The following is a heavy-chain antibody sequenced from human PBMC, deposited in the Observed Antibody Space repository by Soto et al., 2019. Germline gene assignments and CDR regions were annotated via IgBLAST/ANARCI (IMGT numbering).Heavy chain of an antibody. CDR3: AREVPLYSTSWTGYFDY. Sequence: SETLSLTCSVSGGSTSSNNHYWAWIRQPPGKGLEWIGSIYYSGTTYYNPSLKSRVTISVDTSKNQFSLNLRSVTAADTAVYYCAREVPLYSTSWTGYFDYWGQGTLVTVSS. V-gene: IGHV4-39*02. J-gene: IGHJ4*02. CDR1: GGSTSSNNHY. D-gene: IGHD6-13*01. CDR2: IYYSGTT.